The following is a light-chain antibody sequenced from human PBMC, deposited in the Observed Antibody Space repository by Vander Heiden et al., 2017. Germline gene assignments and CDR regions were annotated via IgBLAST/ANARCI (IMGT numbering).Light chain of an antibody. CDR1: TSDVGSYDL. Sequence: QSALTQPASVSGYPGQSITISCNGSTSDVGSYDLVCWYQHHPGIPPKLMISEVSERPSGVSNRFSGSKSGNTASLTISGLQAEDEADYYCCSYATGGTVVFGGGTKLTVL. CDR3: CSYATGGTVV. V-gene: IGLV2-23*02. CDR2: EVS. J-gene: IGLJ2*01.